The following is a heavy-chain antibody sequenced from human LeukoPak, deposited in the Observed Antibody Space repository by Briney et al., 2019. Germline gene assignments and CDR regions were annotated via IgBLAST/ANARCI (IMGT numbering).Heavy chain of an antibody. V-gene: IGHV4-4*07. CDR1: GGSISSYY. D-gene: IGHD4/OR15-4a*01. Sequence: SETLSLTCTVSGGSISSYYWNWIRQPAGKGLEWIGRIYSSGSTNYNPSLKSRVTVSVDTSENQFSLKLNSVTAADTAIYYCARGTMAAGFDPWGQGTLVTVSS. CDR2: IYSSGST. CDR3: ARGTMAAGFDP. J-gene: IGHJ5*02.